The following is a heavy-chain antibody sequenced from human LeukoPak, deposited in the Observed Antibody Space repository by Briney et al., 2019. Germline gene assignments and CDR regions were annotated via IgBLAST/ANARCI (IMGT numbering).Heavy chain of an antibody. CDR3: ASTTSGSYYLFGY. CDR1: GGSISSYY. J-gene: IGHJ4*02. Sequence: PSETLSLTCTVSGGSISSYYWSWIRQPPGKGLEWIGYIYYSGSTNYNPSLKSRVTVSVDTSKNQFSLKLSSVTAADTAVYYCASTTSGSYYLFGYWGQGTLVTVSS. V-gene: IGHV4-59*01. CDR2: IYYSGST. D-gene: IGHD1-26*01.